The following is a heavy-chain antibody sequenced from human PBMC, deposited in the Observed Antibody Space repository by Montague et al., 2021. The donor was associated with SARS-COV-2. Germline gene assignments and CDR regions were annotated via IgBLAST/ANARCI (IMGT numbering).Heavy chain of an antibody. CDR1: GGSISNYH. V-gene: IGHV4-59*08. D-gene: IGHD3-10*01. CDR3: ARQLRVRRTWQVGDYNHYGMDV. J-gene: IGHJ6*02. CDR2: IYYGGST. Sequence: SETLSLTCTVSGGSISNYHWNWIRQPPGKGLEWIAYIYYGGSTXXXPSXXXRVTISVDTSRNQFSLRLTSVTAADTAVYYCARQLRVRRTWQVGDYNHYGMDVWGQGTTVSVPS.